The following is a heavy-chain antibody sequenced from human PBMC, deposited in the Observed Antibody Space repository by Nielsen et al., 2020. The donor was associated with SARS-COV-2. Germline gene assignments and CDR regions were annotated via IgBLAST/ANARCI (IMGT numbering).Heavy chain of an antibody. D-gene: IGHD3-10*01. V-gene: IGHV7-4-1*02. CDR3: ARYLLWFGELYGMDV. CDR2: INTNTGNP. Sequence: ASVKVSCKASGYTFTSYAMNWVRQAPGQGLEWMGWINTNTGNPTYAQGFTGRFVFSLDTSVSTAYLQISSLKAEDTAVYYCARYLLWFGELYGMDVWGQGTTVTVSS. J-gene: IGHJ6*02. CDR1: GYTFTSYA.